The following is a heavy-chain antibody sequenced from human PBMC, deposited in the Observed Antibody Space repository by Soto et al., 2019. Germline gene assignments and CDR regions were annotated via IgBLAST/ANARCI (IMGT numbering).Heavy chain of an antibody. CDR1: GGTFSSYA. J-gene: IGHJ6*02. CDR3: AGRVATVYYYYGMDV. V-gene: IGHV1-69*12. CDR2: IIPIFGTA. D-gene: IGHD5-12*01. Sequence: QVQLVQSGAEVKKPGSSVKVSCKASGGTFSSYAITWVRQAPGQGLEWMGGIIPIFGTAGYAQKFQGRGTTTADESTSTAYMELSSLRSEDKAVQYCAGRVATVYYYYGMDVWGQGTTVTVSS.